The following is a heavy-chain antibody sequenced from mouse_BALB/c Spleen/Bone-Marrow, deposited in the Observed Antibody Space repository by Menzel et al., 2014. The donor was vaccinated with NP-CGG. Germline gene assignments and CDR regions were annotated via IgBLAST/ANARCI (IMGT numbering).Heavy chain of an antibody. Sequence: QVQLKESTAELARPGASVKMSCKASGYTFTSYTMHWVKQRPGQGLEWIGFINPYTGYTDYNQKFKDKTALTADKSSSTAYMQLTSLTSEDSAVYHCAREFGNYFDCWGQGTTLTVSS. CDR1: GYTFTSYT. D-gene: IGHD2-10*02. CDR3: AREFGNYFDC. CDR2: INPYTGYT. J-gene: IGHJ2*01. V-gene: IGHV1-4*02.